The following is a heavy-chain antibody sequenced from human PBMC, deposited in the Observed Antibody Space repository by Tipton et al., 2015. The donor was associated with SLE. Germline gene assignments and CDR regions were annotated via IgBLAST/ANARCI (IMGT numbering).Heavy chain of an antibody. V-gene: IGHV4-59*01. D-gene: IGHD4-17*01. CDR1: GGSISSYY. Sequence: TLSLTCTVSGGSISSYYWSWIRQPPGKGLEWIGYIYYSGSTNYNPSLKSRVTISVDTSKNQFSLKLSSVTAADTAMYYCARRARDYGDLDYWGQGTLVTVSS. J-gene: IGHJ4*02. CDR3: ARRARDYGDLDY. CDR2: IYYSGST.